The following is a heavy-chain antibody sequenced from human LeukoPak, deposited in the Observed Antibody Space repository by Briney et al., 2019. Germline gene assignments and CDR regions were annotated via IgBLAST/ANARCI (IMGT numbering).Heavy chain of an antibody. CDR3: ARGVPATADPVYYYYYYMDV. CDR2: MNPSSGNT. V-gene: IGHV1-8*01. D-gene: IGHD2-2*01. J-gene: IGHJ6*03. Sequence: ASVKVSCKASGYTFSSYDVNWVRQATGQGLEWMGWMNPSSGNTGYAQKFQGRVTITTDESTSTAYMELSSLRSEDTAVYYCARGVPATADPVYYYYYYMDVWGKGTTVTVSS. CDR1: GYTFSSYD.